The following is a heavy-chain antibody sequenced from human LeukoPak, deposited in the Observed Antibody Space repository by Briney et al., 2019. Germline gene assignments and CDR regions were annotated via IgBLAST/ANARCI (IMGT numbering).Heavy chain of an antibody. CDR2: INHSGST. Sequence: SETLSLTCAVYGGSFSGYYWSWIRQPPGKGLEWIGEINHSGSTNYNPSLKSRVTISVDTSKNQFPLKLSSVTAADTAVYYCARGRARTAPFDYWGQGTLVTVSS. D-gene: IGHD1-14*01. CDR3: ARGRARTAPFDY. V-gene: IGHV4-34*01. CDR1: GGSFSGYY. J-gene: IGHJ4*02.